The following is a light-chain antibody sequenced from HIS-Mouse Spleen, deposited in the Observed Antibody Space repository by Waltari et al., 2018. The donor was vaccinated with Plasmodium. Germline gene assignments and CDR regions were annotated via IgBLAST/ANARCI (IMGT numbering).Light chain of an antibody. J-gene: IGLJ1*01. V-gene: IGLV2-23*01. CDR2: EGS. CDR3: CSYAGSSTYV. CDR1: SSDVGSYNL. Sequence: QSALTQPASVSGSPGQSITISCTGTSSDVGSYNLVSWYQQHPGKAPKLMIYEGSKRPSVFSKRFSGSKSGNTAFLTISGLQAEDEADYYCCSYAGSSTYVFGTGTKVTVL.